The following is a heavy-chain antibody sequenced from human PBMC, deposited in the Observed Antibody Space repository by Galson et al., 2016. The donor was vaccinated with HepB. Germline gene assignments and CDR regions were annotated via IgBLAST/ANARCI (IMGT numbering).Heavy chain of an antibody. CDR3: ARDHSMGPGVVYYFDY. CDR1: GFNFNIYR. V-gene: IGHV3-21*01. Sequence: SLRLSCAVSGFNFNIYRMNWVRQAPGKGLEWVAAIGFNPNNLYYADSVKGRFTIARDNTRSSLFLQMNSLTVEDTAVYFCARDHSMGPGVVYYFDYWGQGTVVTVSS. J-gene: IGHJ4*02. CDR2: IGFNPNNL. D-gene: IGHD3-10*01.